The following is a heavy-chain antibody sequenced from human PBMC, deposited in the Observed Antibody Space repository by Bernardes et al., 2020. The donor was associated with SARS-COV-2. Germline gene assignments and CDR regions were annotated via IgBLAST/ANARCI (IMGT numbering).Heavy chain of an antibody. CDR2: FDPEDGET. V-gene: IGHV1-24*01. CDR3: ATDFTYGSGNPQPVY. Sequence: ASVKVSCKVSGYTLTELSMHWVRQAPGKGLEWMGGFDPEDGETIYAQKFQGRVTMTEDTSTDTAYMELSSLRSEDTAVYYCATDFTYGSGNPQPVYWGQGTLVTVSS. D-gene: IGHD3-10*01. J-gene: IGHJ4*02. CDR1: GYTLTELS.